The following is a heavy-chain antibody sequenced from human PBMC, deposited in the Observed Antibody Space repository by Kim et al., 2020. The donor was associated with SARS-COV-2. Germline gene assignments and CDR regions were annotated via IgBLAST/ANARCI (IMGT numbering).Heavy chain of an antibody. CDR3: ARHQLSYYDRRYFDY. V-gene: IGHV4-39*01. CDR1: GGSISSSSYY. CDR2: IYYSGST. Sequence: SETLSLTCTVSGGSISSSSYYWGWIRQPPGKGLEWIGSIYYSGSTYYNPSLKSRVTISVDTSKNQFSLKLSSVTAADTAVYYCARHQLSYYDRRYFDYWGQGTLVTVSS. D-gene: IGHD3-22*01. J-gene: IGHJ4*02.